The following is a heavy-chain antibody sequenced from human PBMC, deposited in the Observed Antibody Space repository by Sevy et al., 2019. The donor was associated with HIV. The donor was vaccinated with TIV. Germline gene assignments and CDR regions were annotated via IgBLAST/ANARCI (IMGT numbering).Heavy chain of an antibody. J-gene: IGHJ4*02. D-gene: IGHD1-26*01. CDR1: GFTFSSYN. Sequence: GGSLRLSCAASGFTFSSYNMNWVRQAPGKGLEWVSSISGSSDYVFYADSVKGRFTISRDNDKNSLYFQMNSVRAEDTAVYYCAKWDADRRWYFDYWGQGPLVTVSS. V-gene: IGHV3-21*01. CDR2: ISGSSDYV. CDR3: AKWDADRRWYFDY.